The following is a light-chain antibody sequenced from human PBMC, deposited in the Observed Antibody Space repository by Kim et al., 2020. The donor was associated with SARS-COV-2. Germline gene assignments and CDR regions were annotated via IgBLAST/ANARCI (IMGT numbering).Light chain of an antibody. Sequence: QSALTQPPSASGSPGQSVAISCTGTSSDIGAYKYVSWYQQQPGKAPKLMIYAVTERPSGVPDRFSGSKSGNTASLTVSGLQDEDEAYYYCSSFAGNKVIFGGGTQLTVL. CDR3: SSFAGNKVI. CDR2: AVT. CDR1: SSDIGAYKY. J-gene: IGLJ2*01. V-gene: IGLV2-8*01.